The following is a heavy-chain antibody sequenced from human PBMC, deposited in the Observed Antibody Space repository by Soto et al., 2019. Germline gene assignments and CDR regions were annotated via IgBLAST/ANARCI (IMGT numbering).Heavy chain of an antibody. J-gene: IGHJ5*02. CDR1: GGSISSSSFH. CDR2: IYYSGST. D-gene: IGHD6-13*01. Sequence: PSETLSLTCTVSGGSISSSSFHWGWIRQPPGKGLEWIGSIYYSGSTYYNPSLKSRVTISVDTSKNQFSLKLSSVTAADTAVYYCARHPRDQQPRFDPWGQGTLVTVSS. CDR3: ARHPRDQQPRFDP. V-gene: IGHV4-39*01.